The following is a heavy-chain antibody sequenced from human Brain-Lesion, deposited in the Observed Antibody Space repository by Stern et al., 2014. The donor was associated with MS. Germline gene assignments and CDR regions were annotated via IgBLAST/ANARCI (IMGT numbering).Heavy chain of an antibody. CDR1: GYTLTELS. CDR2: FEPEDGET. V-gene: IGHV1-24*01. CDR3: ATDRDDFRSGYSAPTKGYGLDV. J-gene: IGHJ6*02. D-gene: IGHD3-3*01. Sequence: VQLVESGAEVKKPGASVKVSCKVSGYTLTELSMHWVRQAPGTGLEWMGGFEPEDGETIYAQKFQGRVTMTEDTSTDTAYMELSSLRSEDTAVYYCATDRDDFRSGYSAPTKGYGLDVWGQGTTVTVTS.